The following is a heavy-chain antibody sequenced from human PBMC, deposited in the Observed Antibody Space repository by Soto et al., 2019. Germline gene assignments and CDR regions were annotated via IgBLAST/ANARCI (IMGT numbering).Heavy chain of an antibody. J-gene: IGHJ2*01. V-gene: IGHV4-31*03. CDR2: IYYSGST. D-gene: IGHD3-22*01. CDR1: GGSIRSGGYY. Sequence: QVQLQESGPGLVKPSQTLSLTCTVSGGSIRSGGYYWSWIRQHPGKGLEWIGYIYYSGSTYYNPSLKTRVTISGDTSKNQFSLKLSSVTAADTAVYYCASEPRGSSGGNWYFDLWGRGTLVTVSS. CDR3: ASEPRGSSGGNWYFDL.